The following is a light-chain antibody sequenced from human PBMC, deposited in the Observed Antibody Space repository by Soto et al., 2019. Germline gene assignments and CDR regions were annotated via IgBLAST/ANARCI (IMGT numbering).Light chain of an antibody. CDR2: DNN. CDR3: GTWDSSLSAAGNV. J-gene: IGLJ1*01. V-gene: IGLV1-51*01. CDR1: SSKIGNNF. Sequence: QSVLTQPPSVSAAPGQKVTISCSGNSSKIGNNFVSWYQQLPGTAPKLLIYDNNKRPSGIPDRFSGSKSGTSATLGITGLQTGDEADYYCGTWDSSLSAAGNVFGTGTKVTVL.